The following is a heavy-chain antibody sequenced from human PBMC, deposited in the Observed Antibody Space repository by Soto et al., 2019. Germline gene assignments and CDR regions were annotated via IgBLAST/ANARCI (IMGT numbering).Heavy chain of an antibody. CDR2: IKSRTDGGTA. CDR3: TTDLSISIFGVVTDLGY. CDR1: GFTFFTAW. D-gene: IGHD3-3*01. Sequence: DVQLVESGGGLVQPGGSLRLSCATSGFTFFTAWMSWVRQAPGKGLEWVGRIKSRTDGGTADYAAPMKGRFTISRDDSKKTLYLQMDSLRTEDTAVYYCTTDLSISIFGVVTDLGYWGQGPLVSVSS. J-gene: IGHJ4*02. V-gene: IGHV3-15*01.